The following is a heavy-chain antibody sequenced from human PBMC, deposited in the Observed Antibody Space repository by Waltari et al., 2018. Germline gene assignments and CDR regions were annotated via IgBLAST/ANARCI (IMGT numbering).Heavy chain of an antibody. CDR1: GGSLSGHW. V-gene: IGHV4-34*01. D-gene: IGHD2-21*01. Sequence: QVQLQQWGAGLLKPSETLSLTCAVYGGSLSGHWWSWIRKPPGKGLEWIGEINESGSTNYRPALKGRAAISVDTSRNQFALKLSSVTAADTAIYYCARHRDPGHSFDVWGQGTVTVSS. CDR2: INESGST. CDR3: ARHRDPGHSFDV. J-gene: IGHJ3*01.